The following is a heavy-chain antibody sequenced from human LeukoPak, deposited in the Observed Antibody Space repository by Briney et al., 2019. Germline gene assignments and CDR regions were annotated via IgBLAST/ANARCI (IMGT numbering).Heavy chain of an antibody. V-gene: IGHV1-18*01. D-gene: IGHD4-11*01. CDR3: ARADYRLDY. J-gene: IGHJ4*02. CDR2: ISAHNGNT. Sequence: ASVKVSCKASSYTFTNYGISWVRQAPGQGLEWMGWISAHNGNTNYAQNLQDRVTMTTDTSTNTAYMELRSLRSDDTAVYYCARADYRLDYWGQGTLVTVSS. CDR1: SYTFTNYG.